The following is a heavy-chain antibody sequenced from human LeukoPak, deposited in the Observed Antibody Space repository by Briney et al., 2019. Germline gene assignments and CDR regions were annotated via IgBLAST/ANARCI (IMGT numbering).Heavy chain of an antibody. V-gene: IGHV3-23*01. J-gene: IGHJ3*02. Sequence: PGGSLRLSCAASGFIFRKFAMSWVRQAPGKGLEWVSSISGSDGTTYYADSVRGRFTVSRDNSNNVLYLQVNSLSAEDTAVYYCARGGTTGTTSPLRAFDIWGQGTMVTVSS. CDR2: ISGSDGTT. D-gene: IGHD1-1*01. CDR1: GFIFRKFA. CDR3: ARGGTTGTTSPLRAFDI.